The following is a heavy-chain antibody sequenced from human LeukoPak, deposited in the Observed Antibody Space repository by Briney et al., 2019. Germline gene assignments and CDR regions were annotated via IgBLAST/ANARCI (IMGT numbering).Heavy chain of an antibody. CDR1: GFTLNIYG. CDR2: ISGNGANK. J-gene: IGHJ5*02. Sequence: GASLMLSWAASGFTLNIYGMTSVRQRARKGLEWVSAISGNGANKFYADSVKGRFTISRDKSKNTLYLQMNSLRVEDTALYYCAKGLGALDLWGHGTLVTVSS. D-gene: IGHD4/OR15-4a*01. V-gene: IGHV3-23*01. CDR3: AKGLGALDL.